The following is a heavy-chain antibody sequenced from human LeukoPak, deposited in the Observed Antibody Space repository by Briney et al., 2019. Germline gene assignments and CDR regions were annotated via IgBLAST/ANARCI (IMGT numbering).Heavy chain of an antibody. CDR1: GFTMSHYG. V-gene: IGHV3-23*01. J-gene: IGHJ6*02. D-gene: IGHD2-21*02. Sequence: GGSLRLSCAASGFTMSHYGVSWVRQAPGKGLEWISGIRSAVETTHYADSVKGRFIISRDNSKNTLYLQMNSLRAEDTAVYYCAKDRHIVVVTAFNYYYGMDVWGQGTTVTVSS. CDR3: AKDRHIVVVTAFNYYYGMDV. CDR2: IRSAVETT.